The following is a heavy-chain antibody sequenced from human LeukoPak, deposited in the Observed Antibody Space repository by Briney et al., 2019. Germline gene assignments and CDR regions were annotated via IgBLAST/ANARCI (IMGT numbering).Heavy chain of an antibody. CDR1: GFTFSSYS. CDR3: ASLGSDFDY. Sequence: GGSPRLSCAASGFTFSSYSMTWVRQAPGKGLEWVSSISSGSSYIYYADSVKGRFTISRDNAKNSLYLQMNSLRAEDTAVYYCASLGSDFDYWGQGTLVTVSS. D-gene: IGHD2-15*01. V-gene: IGHV3-21*01. CDR2: ISSGSSYI. J-gene: IGHJ4*02.